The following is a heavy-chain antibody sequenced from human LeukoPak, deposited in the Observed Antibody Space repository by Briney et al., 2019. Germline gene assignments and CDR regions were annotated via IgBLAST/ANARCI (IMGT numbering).Heavy chain of an antibody. CDR2: IYYSGST. CDR1: GGSVSSGSYY. D-gene: IGHD2-15*01. V-gene: IGHV4-61*01. Sequence: PSETLSLTCTVSGGSVSSGSYYWSWIRQPPGKGLEWIGYIYYSGSTNYNPSLKSRVTISVDTSKNQSSLKLSSVTAADTAVYYCARGVVVVVAATLRVYNWFDPWGQGTLVTVSS. J-gene: IGHJ5*02. CDR3: ARGVVVVVAATLRVYNWFDP.